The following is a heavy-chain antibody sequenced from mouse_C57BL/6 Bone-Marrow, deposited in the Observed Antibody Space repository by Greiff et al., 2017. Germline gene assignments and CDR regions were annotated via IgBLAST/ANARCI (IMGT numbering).Heavy chain of an antibody. J-gene: IGHJ2*01. D-gene: IGHD1-1*01. CDR3: AIYYYGSKYYFDY. CDR2: ISDGGSYT. Sequence: EVQLMESGGGLVKPGGSLKLSCAASGFTFSSYAMSWVRQTPEKRLEWVATISDGGSYTYYPDNVKGRFTISRDNAKNNLYLPMSHLKSEDTAMYYCAIYYYGSKYYFDYWGQGTTLTVSS. V-gene: IGHV5-4*01. CDR1: GFTFSSYA.